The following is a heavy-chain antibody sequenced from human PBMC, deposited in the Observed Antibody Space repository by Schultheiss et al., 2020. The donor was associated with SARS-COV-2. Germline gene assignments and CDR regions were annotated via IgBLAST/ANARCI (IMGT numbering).Heavy chain of an antibody. CDR2: IYYNGGT. D-gene: IGHD6-19*01. CDR3: ASGRVPDYLDV. V-gene: IGHV4-59*01. CDR1: GGSINSSY. J-gene: IGHJ6*03. Sequence: GSLRLSCTVSGGSINSSYWSWVRQPPGGGLEWIGYIYYNGGTNNNPSLKSRVTISVDTSKRHFSLKLTSVTAADTATYYCASGRVPDYLDVWGKGTTVTVSS.